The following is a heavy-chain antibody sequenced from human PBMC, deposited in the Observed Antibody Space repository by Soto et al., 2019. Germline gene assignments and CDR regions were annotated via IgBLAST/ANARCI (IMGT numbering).Heavy chain of an antibody. CDR1: GFTFSSYW. V-gene: IGHV3-74*01. CDR3: ARDGAVGYHYYYYGMDV. CDR2: INSDGSST. Sequence: PGGSLRLSCAASGFTFSSYWMHWVRQAPGKGLVWVSRINSDGSSTSYADSVKGRFTISRDNAKNTLYLQMNSLRAEDTAVYYCARDGAVGYHYYYYGMDVWGQGTTVTVSS. J-gene: IGHJ6*02. D-gene: IGHD1-1*01.